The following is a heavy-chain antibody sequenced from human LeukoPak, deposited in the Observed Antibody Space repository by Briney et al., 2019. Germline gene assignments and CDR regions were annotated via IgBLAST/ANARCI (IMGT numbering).Heavy chain of an antibody. D-gene: IGHD5-12*01. J-gene: IGHJ4*02. CDR2: IYWNDDK. Sequence: SGPTLVKPTQTLTLTCTFSGFSLSTTGVGVGWIRQPPGKALEWLALIYWNDDKRYSPSLKSRLTITKDTSKIQVVLTMTNMDPVDTATYYCAHGSDYFDYWGQGTLVTVSS. CDR1: GFSLSTTGVG. V-gene: IGHV2-5*01. CDR3: AHGSDYFDY.